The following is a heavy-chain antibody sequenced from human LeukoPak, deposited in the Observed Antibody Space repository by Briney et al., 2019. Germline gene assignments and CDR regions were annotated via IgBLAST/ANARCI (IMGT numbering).Heavy chain of an antibody. D-gene: IGHD3-16*02. J-gene: IGHJ4*02. CDR2: IWYDGSSK. CDR3: ARDFELSH. V-gene: IGHV3-33*01. Sequence: GRSLRLSCAASGFNFNDSGMHWVRQAPGKGLEWVAVIWYDGSSKHYADSVRGRFTISRDNSKNTLYLQMNSLRAEDTAVYYCARDFELSHWGQGTLVTVSS. CDR1: GFNFNDSG.